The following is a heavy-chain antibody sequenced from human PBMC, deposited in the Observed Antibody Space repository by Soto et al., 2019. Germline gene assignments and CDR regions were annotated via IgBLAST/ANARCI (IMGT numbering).Heavy chain of an antibody. CDR1: GFTFGSYG. D-gene: IGHD3-16*01. J-gene: IGHJ4*02. Sequence: QVQLVESGGGVVQPGRSLRLSCAASGFTFGSYGMHWVRQTATKGLEWVAVVSYDGSNKYYADSVKGRFTISRDNSKNTLYLQMHSMRTDDTAVYDCAKDVRDLRNDYFLDYWGQGTLVTVSS. CDR2: VSYDGSNK. V-gene: IGHV3-30*18. CDR3: AKDVRDLRNDYFLDY.